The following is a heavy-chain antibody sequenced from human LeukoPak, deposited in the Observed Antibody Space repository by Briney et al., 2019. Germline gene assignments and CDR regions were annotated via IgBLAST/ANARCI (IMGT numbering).Heavy chain of an antibody. J-gene: IGHJ4*02. CDR1: GYTFTNYG. Sequence: ASVKVSCKASGYTFTNYGISWVRQAPGQGLEWMGWISAYNGNTNYAQKLQGRVTMTTDTFTSTAYMELRSLRSDDTAVYYCARDSPYDFWSGHPIDYWGQGTLVTASA. D-gene: IGHD3-3*01. V-gene: IGHV1-18*01. CDR3: ARDSPYDFWSGHPIDY. CDR2: ISAYNGNT.